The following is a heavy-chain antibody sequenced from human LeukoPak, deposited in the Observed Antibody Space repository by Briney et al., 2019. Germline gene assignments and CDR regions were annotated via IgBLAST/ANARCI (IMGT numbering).Heavy chain of an antibody. J-gene: IGHJ4*02. CDR1: GGSFSGYY. CDR3: ARGAGYYDSSGYSDY. Sequence: SETLSLTCAVYGGSFSGYYWSWIRQPPGKGLEWIGEINHSGSTNCNPSLKSRVTISVDTSKNQFSLKLSSVTAADTAVYYCARGAGYYDSSGYSDYWGQGTLVTVSS. D-gene: IGHD3-22*01. V-gene: IGHV4-34*01. CDR2: INHSGST.